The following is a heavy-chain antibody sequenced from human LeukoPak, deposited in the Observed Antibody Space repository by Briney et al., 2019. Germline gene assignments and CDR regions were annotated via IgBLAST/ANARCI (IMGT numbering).Heavy chain of an antibody. CDR1: GFTFDDYA. D-gene: IGHD1-26*01. Sequence: GGSLRLSCVASGFTFDDYAMHWVRQAPGKGLEWVSGISWNSGSIGYADSVKGRFTISRDNAKNSLYLQMNSLRAEDTALYYCAKAGATTYYFDYWGQGTLVTVSS. V-gene: IGHV3-9*01. J-gene: IGHJ4*02. CDR3: AKAGATTYYFDY. CDR2: ISWNSGSI.